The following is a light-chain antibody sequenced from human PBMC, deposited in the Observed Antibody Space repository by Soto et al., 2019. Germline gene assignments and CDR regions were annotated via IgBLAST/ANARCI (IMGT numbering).Light chain of an antibody. Sequence: EIVMTQSPATLSVSPGERATLSCRASKSISSNLAWYQQKPGQAPRLLIYDASTRATGIPARFSGSGSGTEFTLTISSLQSEDFAVYYCQQYNSWPETFGQGTKVDI. CDR2: DAS. J-gene: IGKJ1*01. CDR3: QQYNSWPET. CDR1: KSISSN. V-gene: IGKV3-15*01.